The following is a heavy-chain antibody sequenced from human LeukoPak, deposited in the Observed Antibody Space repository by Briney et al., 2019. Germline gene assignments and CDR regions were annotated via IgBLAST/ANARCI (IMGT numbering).Heavy chain of an antibody. CDR3: AREVDCSGGSCYANWFDP. V-gene: IGHV3-11*05. CDR2: ISSSSSYT. CDR1: GFTFSDYY. Sequence: GGSLRLSCAASGFTFSDYYMSWIRQAPGKGLEWGSYISSSSSYTNYADSVKGRFTISRDNAKNSLYLQMNSLRAEDTAVYYCAREVDCSGGSCYANWFDPWGQGTLVTVSS. D-gene: IGHD2-15*01. J-gene: IGHJ5*02.